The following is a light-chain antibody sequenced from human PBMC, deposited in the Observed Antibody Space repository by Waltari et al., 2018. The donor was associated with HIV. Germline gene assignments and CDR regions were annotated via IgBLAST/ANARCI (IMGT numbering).Light chain of an antibody. J-gene: IGLJ2*01. CDR1: KLGDTY. CDR3: QAWDSSTVV. CDR2: QVS. V-gene: IGLV3-1*01. Sequence: SYELTQPPSTSVSPGRTASITCSGAKLGDTYACWYQQKPGQYPVLVIYQVSKRPSGLPERFSASKSGSTASLSTCGTQAMDEADYYGQAWDSSTVVFGRGTKLTV.